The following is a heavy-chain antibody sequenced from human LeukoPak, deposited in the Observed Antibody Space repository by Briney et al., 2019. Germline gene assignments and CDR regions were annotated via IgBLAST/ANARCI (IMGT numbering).Heavy chain of an antibody. CDR3: AGASAYHYDSSGYPFDY. V-gene: IGHV1-69*13. J-gene: IGHJ4*02. CDR1: GGTFSSYA. CDR2: IIPIFGTA. D-gene: IGHD3-22*01. Sequence: GASVKVSCKASGGTFSSYAISWVRQAPGQGLEWMGGIIPIFGTANYAQKFQGRVTITADESTSTAYMELSSLRSEDTAVYYCAGASAYHYDSSGYPFDYWGQGTLVTVSS.